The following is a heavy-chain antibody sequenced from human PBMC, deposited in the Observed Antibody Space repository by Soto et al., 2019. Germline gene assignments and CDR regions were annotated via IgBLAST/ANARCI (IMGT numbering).Heavy chain of an antibody. V-gene: IGHV3-23*01. Sequence: EVQLFESGGGLVQPGGSLRLCCAASGFTFSNYAMTWVRQAPGKGLDWVSTLSGNGADTYYADSVKGRFTISRDNSKNTLFLQMNSLTAEDTAVYYCTKKDGSGSYVDYWGQGTLVTVSS. CDR2: LSGNGADT. J-gene: IGHJ4*02. CDR3: TKKDGSGSYVDY. CDR1: GFTFSNYA. D-gene: IGHD3-10*01.